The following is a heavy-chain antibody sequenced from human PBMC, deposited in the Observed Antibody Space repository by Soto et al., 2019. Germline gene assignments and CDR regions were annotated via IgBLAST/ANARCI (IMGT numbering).Heavy chain of an antibody. D-gene: IGHD2-8*01. CDR2: IYYSGST. Sequence: QLQLQESGPGLVKPSETLSLTCTVSGGSISSSSYYWGWIRQPPEKGLEWIGSIYYSGSTYYNPSLKSRVTLSVDTSKNQFSLKLSSVTAADTAVYYCARHNMYPDMVYAIGWFDPWGQGTLVTVSS. V-gene: IGHV4-39*01. CDR3: ARHNMYPDMVYAIGWFDP. J-gene: IGHJ5*02. CDR1: GGSISSSSYY.